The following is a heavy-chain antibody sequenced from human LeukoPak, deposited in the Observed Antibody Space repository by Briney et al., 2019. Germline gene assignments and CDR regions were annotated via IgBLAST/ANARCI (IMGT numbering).Heavy chain of an antibody. Sequence: SETLSLTCTVSGGSISSSSYYWGWIRQPPGKGLEWIGSIYYSGSTYYNPSLKSRVTISVDTSKNQFSLKLSSVTAADTAVYYCARQDIVVVPAAGRDVWGKGTTVTVSS. D-gene: IGHD2-2*01. CDR1: GGSISSSSYY. V-gene: IGHV4-39*01. CDR3: ARQDIVVVPAAGRDV. J-gene: IGHJ6*04. CDR2: IYYSGST.